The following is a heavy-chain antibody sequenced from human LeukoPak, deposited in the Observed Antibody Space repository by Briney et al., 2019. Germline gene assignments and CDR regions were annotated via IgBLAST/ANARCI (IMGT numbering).Heavy chain of an antibody. CDR2: IYTSGST. V-gene: IGHV4-4*07. CDR1: GGSISSYY. CDR3: AREVWLPLVRVIDY. D-gene: IGHD3-10*01. J-gene: IGHJ4*02. Sequence: PSETLSLTCTVSGGSISSYYWSWIRQPAAKGLEWIGRIYTSGSTNYNPSLESRVTMSVDTSKNQFSLKLSSVTAADTAVYYWAREVWLPLVRVIDYGGQETVVSVFS.